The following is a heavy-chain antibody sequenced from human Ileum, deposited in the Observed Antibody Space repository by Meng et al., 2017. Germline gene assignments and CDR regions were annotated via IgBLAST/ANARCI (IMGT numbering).Heavy chain of an antibody. CDR2: INSDGSGT. CDR3: ARVKAFSSSCFDS. V-gene: IGHV3-74*01. J-gene: IGHJ4*02. Sequence: GESLKISCAASGFMFSSYWMHWVRRVPGKGLVWVSRINSDGSGTTYADSVRGRFTISRDNAKNTVYLQMNSLRAEDTAVYYCARVKAFSSSCFDSWGQGTLVTVSS. CDR1: GFMFSSYW. D-gene: IGHD6-6*01.